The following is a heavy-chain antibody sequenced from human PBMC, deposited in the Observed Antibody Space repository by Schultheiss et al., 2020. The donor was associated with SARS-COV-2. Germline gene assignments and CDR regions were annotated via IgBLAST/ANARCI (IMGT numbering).Heavy chain of an antibody. Sequence: ASVKVSCKTSGYTFTSHGISWVQQAPGQGFEWMGWISGYNGYTDYAQKFQGRITMTTDTSTSTAYMELRSLRSDDTAVYYCAKYRGWYARPPLLFDYWGQGILVTVSS. CDR1: GYTFTSHG. V-gene: IGHV1-18*04. CDR2: ISGYNGYT. D-gene: IGHD6-19*01. CDR3: AKYRGWYARPPLLFDY. J-gene: IGHJ4*02.